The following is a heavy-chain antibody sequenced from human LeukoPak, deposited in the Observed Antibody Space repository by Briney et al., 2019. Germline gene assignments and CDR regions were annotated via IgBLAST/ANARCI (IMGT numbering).Heavy chain of an antibody. CDR2: ISISGATI. V-gene: IGHV3-11*01. CDR3: ARTIIGIYGSFEYYFDL. CDR1: GFTFSDNY. D-gene: IGHD3-16*01. Sequence: GGSLRLSCAASGFTFSDNYMSWIRQAPGKGLEWVSFISISGATIHYADSVRDRPTISRDNAKSTLYLQMNSLRAEDTAMYYCARTIIGIYGSFEYYFDLWGQGTLVTVSS. J-gene: IGHJ4*02.